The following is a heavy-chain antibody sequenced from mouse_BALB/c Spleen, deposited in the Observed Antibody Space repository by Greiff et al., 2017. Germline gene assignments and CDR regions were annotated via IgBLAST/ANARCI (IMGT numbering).Heavy chain of an antibody. CDR1: GFTFSSYA. CDR3: ARDHDDGYYEPY. V-gene: IGHV5-9-4*01. CDR2: ISSGGSYT. Sequence: EVKVVESGGGLVKPGGSLKLSCAASGFTFSSYAMSWVRQSPEKRLEWVAEISSGGSYTYYPDTVTGRFTISRDNAKNTLYLEMSSLRSEDTAMYYCARDHDDGYYEPYWGQGTLVTVSA. D-gene: IGHD2-3*01. J-gene: IGHJ3*01.